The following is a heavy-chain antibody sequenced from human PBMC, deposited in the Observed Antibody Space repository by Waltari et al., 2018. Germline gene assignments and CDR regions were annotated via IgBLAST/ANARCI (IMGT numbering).Heavy chain of an antibody. CDR1: GYSISSGYY. CDR3: ARDTAMVDYYYYGMDV. D-gene: IGHD5-18*01. V-gene: IGHV4-38-2*01. J-gene: IGHJ6*02. CDR2: IYHSGST. Sequence: QVQLQESGPGLVKPSETLSLTCAVSGYSISSGYYWGWIRQPPGKGLEWIGSIYHSGSTYYNPSRKSRVTISVDTSKNQFSLKLSSVTAADTAVYYCARDTAMVDYYYYGMDVWGQGTTVTVSS.